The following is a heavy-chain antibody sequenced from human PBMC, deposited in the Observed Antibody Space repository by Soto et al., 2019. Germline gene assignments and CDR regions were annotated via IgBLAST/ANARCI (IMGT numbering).Heavy chain of an antibody. Sequence: QVQLRESGPGLVKPSQTLSLTCTVSGGSINSGGYYWNWIRQHPGKGLEWIGYMYYSGSTYYNPSITSRVIISADTSDNHFSLKLSSVTAADTAVYFCARGYRQSGYSSSWVFDYWGQGTLVNVSS. J-gene: IGHJ4*02. CDR1: GGSINSGGYY. V-gene: IGHV4-31*03. CDR2: MYYSGST. D-gene: IGHD6-13*01. CDR3: ARGYRQSGYSSSWVFDY.